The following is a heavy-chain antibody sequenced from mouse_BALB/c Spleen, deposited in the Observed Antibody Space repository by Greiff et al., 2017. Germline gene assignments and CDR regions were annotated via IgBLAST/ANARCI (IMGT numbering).Heavy chain of an antibody. Sequence: EVQLVESGGGLVKPGGSLKLSCAASGFTFSSYAMSWVRQSPEKRLEWVAEISSGGSYTYYPDTVTGRFTISRDNAKNTLYLEMSSLRSEDTAMYYCARDLPYAMDYWGQGTSVTVSS. CDR3: ARDLPYAMDY. CDR2: ISSGGSYT. CDR1: GFTFSSYA. V-gene: IGHV5-9-4*01. J-gene: IGHJ4*01.